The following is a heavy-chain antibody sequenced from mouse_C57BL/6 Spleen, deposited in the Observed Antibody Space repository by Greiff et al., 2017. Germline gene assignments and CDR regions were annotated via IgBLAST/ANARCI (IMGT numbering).Heavy chain of an antibody. J-gene: IGHJ2*01. Sequence: VQLQQSGPVLVKPGASVKMSCKASGYTFTDYYMNWVKQSHGKSLEWIGVINPYNGGTSYNQKFKGKATLTVDKSSSTAYMELNSLTSEDSAVYYCARAHYYGSSPFDYWGQGTTLTVSS. CDR3: ARAHYYGSSPFDY. V-gene: IGHV1-19*01. D-gene: IGHD1-1*01. CDR1: GYTFTDYY. CDR2: INPYNGGT.